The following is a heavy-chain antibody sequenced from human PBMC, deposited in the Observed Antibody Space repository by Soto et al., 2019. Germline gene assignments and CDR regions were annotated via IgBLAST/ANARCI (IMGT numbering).Heavy chain of an antibody. V-gene: IGHV3-30*18. D-gene: IGHD3-22*01. J-gene: IGHJ4*02. CDR2: ISYDGSNK. CDR3: AKDITMIVVVITTSGFDY. Sequence: GGSLRLSCAASGFTFSSYVMHWVRQSPGKGLEWVAVISYDGSNKYYADSVKGRFTISRDNSKNTLYLQMNSLRAEDTAVYYCAKDITMIVVVITTSGFDYWGQGTLVTVSS. CDR1: GFTFSSYV.